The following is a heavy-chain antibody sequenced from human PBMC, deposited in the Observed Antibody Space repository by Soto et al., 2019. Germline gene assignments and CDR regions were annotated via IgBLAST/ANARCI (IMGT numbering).Heavy chain of an antibody. CDR1: GINVENYA. J-gene: IGHJ3*01. Sequence: EVQLVESGGGLVQTGRSLRLSCAGSGINVENYAMHWVRQAPGRGLDWDSGIRSNSGSLGSADSVKGRFTISRDNAKKSLYLEMNSLGAEDTALYYCAKGVSTSWLRDGFDVWGQGTMVTVSS. CDR3: AKGVSTSWLRDGFDV. V-gene: IGHV3-9*01. D-gene: IGHD2-2*01. CDR2: IRSNSGSL.